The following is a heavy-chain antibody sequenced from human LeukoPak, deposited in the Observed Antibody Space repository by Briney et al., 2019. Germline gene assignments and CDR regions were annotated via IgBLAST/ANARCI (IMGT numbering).Heavy chain of an antibody. D-gene: IGHD6-13*01. Sequence: SVKVSCKASGGTFSSYAISWVRQAPGQGLEWMGRIIPILGIANYAQKFQGRVTITADESTSTAYMELSGLRSEDTAVYYCAIQYSSSWYTPFDYWGQGTLVTVSS. V-gene: IGHV1-69*04. CDR1: GGTFSSYA. CDR3: AIQYSSSWYTPFDY. J-gene: IGHJ4*02. CDR2: IIPILGIA.